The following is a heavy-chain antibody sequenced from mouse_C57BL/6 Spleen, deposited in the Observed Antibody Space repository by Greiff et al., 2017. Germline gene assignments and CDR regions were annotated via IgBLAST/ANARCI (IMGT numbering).Heavy chain of an antibody. V-gene: IGHV1-80*01. CDR2: FYPGDGDT. D-gene: IGHD1-1*01. J-gene: IGHJ2*01. Sequence: QVQLQQSGAELVKPGASVKISCKASGYAFSSYWMNWVKQRPGKGLEWIGQFYPGDGDTNYNGKFKGKATLTADKSSSTAYLQLSSLTSEDYAVDFCAREGSSSPNYFDYWGQGTTLTVSS. CDR1: GYAFSSYW. CDR3: AREGSSSPNYFDY.